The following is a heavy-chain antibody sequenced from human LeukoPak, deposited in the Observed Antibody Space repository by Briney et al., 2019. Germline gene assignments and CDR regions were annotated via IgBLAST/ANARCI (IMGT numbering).Heavy chain of an antibody. J-gene: IGHJ4*02. CDR3: ARGGRDGYCSSTSCYKPQDY. D-gene: IGHD2-2*02. CDR1: GFTFSDYY. CDR2: ISSSGSTI. Sequence: NPGGSLRLSCAASGFTFSDYYMSWIRQAPGKGLEWVSYISSSGSTIYYADSVKGRFTISRDNAKNSLYLQMNSLRAEDTAVYYCARGGRDGYCSSTSCYKPQDYWGQGTLVTVSS. V-gene: IGHV3-11*04.